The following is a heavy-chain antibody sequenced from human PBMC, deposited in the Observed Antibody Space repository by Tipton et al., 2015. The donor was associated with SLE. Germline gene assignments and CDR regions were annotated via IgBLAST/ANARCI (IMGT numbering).Heavy chain of an antibody. D-gene: IGHD2-8*01. J-gene: IGHJ4*02. CDR2: IYYSGST. CDR3: ARHRGYFTVSDYIDY. V-gene: IGHV4-59*08. CDR1: GGSISGYY. Sequence: TLSLTCTVSGGSISGYYWGWIRQPPGKGLEWIGYIYYSGSTNYNPSLKSRVTISVDTSNNQFSLKLTSVTAADTAVFYCARHRGYFTVSDYIDYWGQGTLVTVSS.